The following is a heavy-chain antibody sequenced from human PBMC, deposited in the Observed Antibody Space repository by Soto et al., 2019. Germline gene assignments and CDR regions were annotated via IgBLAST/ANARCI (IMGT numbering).Heavy chain of an antibody. Sequence: PGESLKISCKGSGYSFTSYWIGGWRQMPGKGREWMGIIYPGDSDARYSPSFQGQVTISADNSISTAYLQWSSLKASDNAMYYCAREVGVYGYGYFDYWGQGTLVTVSS. J-gene: IGHJ4*02. V-gene: IGHV5-51*03. CDR1: GYSFTSYW. CDR2: IYPGDSDA. D-gene: IGHD5-18*01. CDR3: AREVGVYGYGYFDY.